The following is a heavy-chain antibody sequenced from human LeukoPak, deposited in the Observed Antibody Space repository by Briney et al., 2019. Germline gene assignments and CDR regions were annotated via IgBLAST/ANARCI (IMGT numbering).Heavy chain of an antibody. J-gene: IGHJ3*02. V-gene: IGHV3-53*01. CDR2: IYSGGST. CDR1: GFTVSSNY. D-gene: IGHD3-10*01. CDR3: AREGRVTDAFDI. Sequence: GGSLRLSSAASGFTVSSNYMSWVRQAPGKGLEWVSVIYSGGSTYYADSVKGRFTISRDNSKNTLYLQMNSLRAEDTAVYYCAREGRVTDAFDIWGQGTMVTVSS.